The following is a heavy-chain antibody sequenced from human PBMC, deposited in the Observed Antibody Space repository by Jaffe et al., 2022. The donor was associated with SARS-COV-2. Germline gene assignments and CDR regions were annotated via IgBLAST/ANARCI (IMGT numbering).Heavy chain of an antibody. CDR3: ARDPTRGYAYGLIDS. V-gene: IGHV3-7*03. Sequence: EVQLVESGGGLVQPGESLRLSCAASGFTFSRYWMSWVRQAPGKGLEWVAHIEGDGSEKYYVDSVKGRFTVSRDNAKNSLYLQMNSLRVEDTAVYFCARDPTRGYAYGLIDSCGQGTLVTVSS. D-gene: IGHD5-18*01. J-gene: IGHJ4*02. CDR2: IEGDGSEK. CDR1: GFTFSRYW.